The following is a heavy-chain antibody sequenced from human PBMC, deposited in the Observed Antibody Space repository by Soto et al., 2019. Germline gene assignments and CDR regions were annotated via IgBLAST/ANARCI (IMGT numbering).Heavy chain of an antibody. V-gene: IGHV1-8*01. CDR3: ARGINYYDSGDDAFDI. CDR2: MNPNSGNT. Sequence: QVQLVQSGAEVKKPGASVKVSCKASGYTFTSYDINWVLQATGQGLEWMGWMNPNSGNTGYAQKFQGRVTMTRNTSISTAYMALSSLRSEDTAVYYCARGINYYDSGDDAFDIWGQGTMVTVSS. J-gene: IGHJ3*02. D-gene: IGHD3-10*01. CDR1: GYTFTSYD.